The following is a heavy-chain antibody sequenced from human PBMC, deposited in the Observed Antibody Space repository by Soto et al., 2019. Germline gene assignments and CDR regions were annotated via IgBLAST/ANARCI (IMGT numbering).Heavy chain of an antibody. CDR3: AREKGSGTHMGFDY. Sequence: SETLSLTCTVSGGSISSYYWSWIRQPPGKGLERIGYIYYSGSTNYNPSLKSRVTISVDTSKNQFSLKLSSVTAADTAVYFCAREKGSGTHMGFDYWGQGTQVTVSA. CDR2: IYYSGST. V-gene: IGHV4-59*01. D-gene: IGHD3-10*01. J-gene: IGHJ4*02. CDR1: GGSISSYY.